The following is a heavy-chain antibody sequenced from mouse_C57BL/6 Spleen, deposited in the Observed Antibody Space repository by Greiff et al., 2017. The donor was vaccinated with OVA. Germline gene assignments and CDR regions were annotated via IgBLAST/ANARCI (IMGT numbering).Heavy chain of an antibody. Sequence: EVNLVESGGGLVKPGGSLKLSCAASGFTFSDYGMHWVRQAPEKGLEWVAYISSGSSTIYYADTVKGRFTISRDNAKNTLFLQMTSLSSEDTAMYYCARNGNYVYYFDYWGQGTTLTVSS. CDR1: GFTFSDYG. J-gene: IGHJ2*01. D-gene: IGHD2-1*01. CDR3: ARNGNYVYYFDY. V-gene: IGHV5-17*01. CDR2: ISSGSSTI.